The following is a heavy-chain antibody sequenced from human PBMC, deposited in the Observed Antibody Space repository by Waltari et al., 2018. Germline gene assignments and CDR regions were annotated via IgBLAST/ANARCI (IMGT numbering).Heavy chain of an antibody. V-gene: IGHV3-33*01. D-gene: IGHD3-16*01. CDR3: ASYTFGGVGY. J-gene: IGHJ4*02. CDR1: GFTLSSYG. Sequence: QVQLVESGGGVVQPGRSLRLSCAASGFTLSSYGMHWVRQAPGKGLEWVAVIWYDGSNKYYAYSVKGRFTISRDNSKNTLYLQMNSLRAEDTAVYYCASYTFGGVGYWGQGTLVTVSS. CDR2: IWYDGSNK.